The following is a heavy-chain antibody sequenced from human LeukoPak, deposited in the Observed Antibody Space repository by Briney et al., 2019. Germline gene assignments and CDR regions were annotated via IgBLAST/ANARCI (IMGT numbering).Heavy chain of an antibody. D-gene: IGHD6-13*01. J-gene: IGHJ4*02. CDR1: GFTFSTYW. Sequence: GGSLRLSCAASGFTFSTYWMSWVRQAPGKGLEWVANINQDGSGKDYVDSLKGRFTTSRDNTKNSLYLQMNSLRAEDTAVYYCARGYRYVVYWVQGTLVTVSS. CDR2: INQDGSGK. V-gene: IGHV3-7*03. CDR3: ARGYRYVVY.